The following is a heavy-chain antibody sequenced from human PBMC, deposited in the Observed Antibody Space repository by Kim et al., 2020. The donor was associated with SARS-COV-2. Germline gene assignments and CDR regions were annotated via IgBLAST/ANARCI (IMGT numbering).Heavy chain of an antibody. CDR1: GFTFSSYG. Sequence: GGSLRLSCAASGFTFSSYGMHWVRQAPGKGLEWVAVISYDGSNKYYADSVKGRFTISRDNSKNTLYLQMNSLRAEDTAVYYCAKTTVTGDYYYYGMDVWGQGTTVTVSS. D-gene: IGHD4-17*01. CDR2: ISYDGSNK. V-gene: IGHV3-30*18. J-gene: IGHJ6*02. CDR3: AKTTVTGDYYYYGMDV.